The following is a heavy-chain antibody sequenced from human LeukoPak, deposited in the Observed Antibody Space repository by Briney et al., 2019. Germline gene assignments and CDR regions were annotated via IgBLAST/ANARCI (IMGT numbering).Heavy chain of an antibody. J-gene: IGHJ4*02. V-gene: IGHV3-21*01. CDR2: ISSSSSYI. CDR1: GFTFSSYS. CDR3: ARDYGVVPAAEGFDY. Sequence: GGSLRLSCAASGFTFSSYSMNWVRQAPGKGLEWVSSISSSSSYIYYADSVKGRFTISRDNAKNSLYLQMNSLRAEDTAVYYCARDYGVVPAAEGFDYWGQGTLVTVSS. D-gene: IGHD2-2*01.